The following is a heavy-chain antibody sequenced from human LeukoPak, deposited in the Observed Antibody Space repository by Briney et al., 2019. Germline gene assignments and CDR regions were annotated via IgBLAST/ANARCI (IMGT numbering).Heavy chain of an antibody. D-gene: IGHD3-10*01. CDR1: GFTFSNCG. CDR2: ISSDGSNK. V-gene: IGHV3-30*03. J-gene: IGHJ4*02. Sequence: GRSLRLSCVVSGFTFSNCGMHWVRQAPGKGLEWVAVISSDGSNKYYADSVKGRFTISRDNSKNTLYLQMNSLRAEDTAVYYCARDSRRAPPGDFDYWGQGTLVTVSS. CDR3: ARDSRRAPPGDFDY.